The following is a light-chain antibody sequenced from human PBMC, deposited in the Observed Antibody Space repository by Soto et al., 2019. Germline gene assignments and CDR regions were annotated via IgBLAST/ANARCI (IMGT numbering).Light chain of an antibody. Sequence: EIVMTQSPATLSVSPGERATLSCRASQSVSSNLAWSQQKPGQAPRLLIYGASTRATGIPARFTSSVSGTEFTLTISSLQSEDFAVYYCQQYNNWPRTFGQRTKVEIK. CDR3: QQYNNWPRT. CDR1: QSVSSN. J-gene: IGKJ1*01. CDR2: GAS. V-gene: IGKV3-15*01.